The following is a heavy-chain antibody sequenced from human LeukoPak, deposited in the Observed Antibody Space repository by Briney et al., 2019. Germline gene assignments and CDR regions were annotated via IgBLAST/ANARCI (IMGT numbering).Heavy chain of an antibody. V-gene: IGHV1-18*04. CDR2: IGAYTGHT. CDR3: AREGQELPGSF. CDR1: GYSFTHDG. Sequence: ASVKVSCKASGYSFTHDGFTGVRQAPGQGLEWVGLIGAYTGHTNFAQKFQARLTLTTDTSTSTAYMELRNLRSDDSGVYYCAREGQELPGSFWGQGTLLTVSS. D-gene: IGHD1-26*01. J-gene: IGHJ4*02.